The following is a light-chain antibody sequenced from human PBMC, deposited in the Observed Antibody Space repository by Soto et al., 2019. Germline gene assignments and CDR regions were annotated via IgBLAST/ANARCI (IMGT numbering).Light chain of an antibody. CDR1: QSVSSY. Sequence: EIVLTQSPATLSLSPGERATLSCRASQSVSSYLAWYQQKPGQAPRLLIYGASTRATGIPARFSGSGSGTDFTLTISSLEPEDFAVYYCQQRSNWPELTFGGGTKVDI. J-gene: IGKJ4*01. V-gene: IGKV3-11*01. CDR3: QQRSNWPELT. CDR2: GAS.